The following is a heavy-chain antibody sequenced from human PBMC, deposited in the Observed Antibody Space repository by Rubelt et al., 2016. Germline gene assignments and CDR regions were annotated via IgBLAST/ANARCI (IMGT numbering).Heavy chain of an antibody. Sequence: VRQAPGKGLEWVAVIWSDGSNKYYVDSVKGRFTISRDNSKNRLFLQMNSLRAEDTAVYYCARDNLGYGESKWVDPWGQGTLVTVSS. D-gene: IGHD4/OR15-4a*01. J-gene: IGHJ5*02. CDR2: IWSDGSNK. CDR3: ARDNLGYGESKWVDP. V-gene: IGHV3-33*01.